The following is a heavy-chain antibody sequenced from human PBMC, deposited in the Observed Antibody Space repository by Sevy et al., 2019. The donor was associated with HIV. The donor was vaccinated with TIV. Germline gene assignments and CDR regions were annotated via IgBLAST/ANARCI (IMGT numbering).Heavy chain of an antibody. Sequence: SQTLSLTCAISGDNVSSNSAAWNWIRHSPSRGFEWLGRTYYRSGWSYDYAESVRSRITINPDTSKNRFSLQLRSVSPDDSAMYFCASGWGFGVCGQGTMVTVSS. CDR2: TYYRSGWSY. J-gene: IGHJ3*01. D-gene: IGHD3-16*01. V-gene: IGHV6-1*01. CDR1: GDNVSSNSAA. CDR3: ASGWGFGV.